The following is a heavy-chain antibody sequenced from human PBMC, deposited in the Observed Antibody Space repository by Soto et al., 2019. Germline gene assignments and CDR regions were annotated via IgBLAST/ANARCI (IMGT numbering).Heavy chain of an antibody. D-gene: IGHD3-9*01. CDR2: IFVSSTII. CDR1: GFTFISYS. CDR3: ARDRDWAFDY. V-gene: IGHV3-48*04. J-gene: IGHJ4*02. Sequence: GGSLILSCVASGFTFISYSMVWVRQAPGKGLEWVSYIFVSSTIIYYADSVKGRFTVSRDNAQNSVFLLINSLRAEDTAVYYCARDRDWAFDYWGQGTLVTVSS.